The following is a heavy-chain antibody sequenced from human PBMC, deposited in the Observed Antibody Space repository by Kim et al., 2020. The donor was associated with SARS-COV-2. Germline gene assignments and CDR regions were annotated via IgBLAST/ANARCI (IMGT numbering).Heavy chain of an antibody. CDR3: ATTGYTSGWYFVFSF. J-gene: IGHJ4*02. D-gene: IGHD6-19*01. V-gene: IGHV1-24*01. Sequence: ASVKVSCKASGYTLSKLSIHWVRQAPGKGLEWMGAFDPEDGETIYAQKFQGRVTMTEDTSTHTAYMEMTSLRSKDTAVYYCATTGYTSGWYFVFSFWGQGTLVTVSS. CDR1: GYTLSKLS. CDR2: FDPEDGET.